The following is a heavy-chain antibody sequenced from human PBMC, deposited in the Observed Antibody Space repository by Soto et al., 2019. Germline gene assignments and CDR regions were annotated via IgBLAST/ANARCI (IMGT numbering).Heavy chain of an antibody. D-gene: IGHD5-12*01. V-gene: IGHV2-5*02. Sequence: GSGATLVNPAQTRRLTCTFSGFSLSTSGVGVGWIRQPPGKALEWLALIYWDDDKRYSPSLKSRLTITKDTSKNQVVLTMTNMDPVDTATYYCSHSMVATNFDYWGQGTLVTVSS. CDR3: SHSMVATNFDY. CDR1: GFSLSTSGVG. CDR2: IYWDDDK. J-gene: IGHJ4*02.